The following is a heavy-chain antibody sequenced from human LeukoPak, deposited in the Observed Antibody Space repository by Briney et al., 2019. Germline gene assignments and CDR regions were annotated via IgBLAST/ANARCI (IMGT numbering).Heavy chain of an antibody. V-gene: IGHV3-33*06. CDR3: AKVVQYTASTGTGLDY. J-gene: IGHJ4*02. CDR2: IWFDGSYI. CDR1: GFNFSNYG. Sequence: LSGGSLRLSCAASGFNFSNYGMRWLRQPPGKGLDWVGVIWFDGSYIYYGDSVRGRFTISRDNSKNTLYLQMNILRAEDTAIYYCAKVVQYTASTGTGLDYWGQGTLVTVSS. D-gene: IGHD6-13*01.